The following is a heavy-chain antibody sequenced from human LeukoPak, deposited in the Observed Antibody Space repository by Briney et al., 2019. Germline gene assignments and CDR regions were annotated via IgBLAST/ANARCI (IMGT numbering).Heavy chain of an antibody. CDR1: GFTFSSYW. J-gene: IGHJ4*02. Sequence: GGSLRLSCAASGFTFSSYWMSWVRQAPGKGLEWVANIKQDGSEKYYVDSVKGRFTISRDNAKNSLYLQMNSLRAEDTAVYYCARDASIAVAGTFDYWGQGTLVTVSS. V-gene: IGHV3-7*01. CDR2: IKQDGSEK. D-gene: IGHD6-19*01. CDR3: ARDASIAVAGTFDY.